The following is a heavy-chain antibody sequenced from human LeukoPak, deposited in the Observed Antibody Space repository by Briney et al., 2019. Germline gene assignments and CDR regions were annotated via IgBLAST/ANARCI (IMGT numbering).Heavy chain of an antibody. Sequence: SGTLSLTCTVSSGSIFSTNWWSWVRQPPGKGLEWIGQIFHSGSTSYSPSLKSRVTISMDKSKNQISLRLTSVTAADTAVYYCARSPTKRVPEDYWGQGTLVTVSS. D-gene: IGHD2-2*01. J-gene: IGHJ4*02. CDR1: SGSIFSTNW. CDR2: IFHSGST. CDR3: ARSPTKRVPEDY. V-gene: IGHV4-4*02.